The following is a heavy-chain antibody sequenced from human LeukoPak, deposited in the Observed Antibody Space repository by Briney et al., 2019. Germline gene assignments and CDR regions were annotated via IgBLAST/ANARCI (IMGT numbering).Heavy chain of an antibody. V-gene: IGHV3-7*01. Sequence: GGSLRLSCAASGFTFSSPWMSWVRQAPGKGLEWVTNIKPDGSGKYYVDSVKGRFTISRDNAKNSLYLQMNSLRAEDTALYYCARDTVGVTDYWGQGTLVTVSS. D-gene: IGHD1-26*01. CDR3: ARDTVGVTDY. CDR1: GFTFSSPW. CDR2: IKPDGSGK. J-gene: IGHJ4*02.